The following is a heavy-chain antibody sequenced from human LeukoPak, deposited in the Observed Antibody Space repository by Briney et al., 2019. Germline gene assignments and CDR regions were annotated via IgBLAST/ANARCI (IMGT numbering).Heavy chain of an antibody. CDR3: ARTTRILGASLVDY. CDR1: GFYFDYYA. V-gene: IGHV3-23*01. CDR2: ISGSAITT. D-gene: IGHD1-26*01. J-gene: IGHJ4*02. Sequence: GGSLRLSCAAPGFYFDYYAMSWVRQPPGQGLEWVSTISGSAITTFYADAVKGRFTISRDNSQNTLFLQMNSLRADDTAVYHCARTTRILGASLVDYWGQGIQVTVSS.